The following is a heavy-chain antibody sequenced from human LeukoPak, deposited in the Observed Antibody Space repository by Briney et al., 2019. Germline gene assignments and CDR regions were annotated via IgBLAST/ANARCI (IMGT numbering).Heavy chain of an antibody. CDR1: GYSISSGYY. J-gene: IGHJ5*02. Sequence: SETLSLTCAVSGYSISSGYYWGWIRQPPGKGLEWIGSIYHSGSTYYNPSLKSRVTISVDTSKNQFSLKLSSVTAADTAVYYCAGRGGDCSGWFDPWGQGTLVTVSS. CDR2: IYHSGST. V-gene: IGHV4-38-2*01. D-gene: IGHD2-21*02. CDR3: AGRGGDCSGWFDP.